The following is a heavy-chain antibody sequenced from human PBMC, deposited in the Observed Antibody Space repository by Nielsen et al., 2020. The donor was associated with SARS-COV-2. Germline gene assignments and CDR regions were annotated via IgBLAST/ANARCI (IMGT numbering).Heavy chain of an antibody. V-gene: IGHV3-30-3*01. CDR3: ASGYSLSC. CDR2: ISYDGSNK. J-gene: IGHJ4*02. CDR1: GFTFSSYA. Sequence: GESLKISCAASGFTFSSYAMSWVRQAPGKGLEWVAVISYDGSNKYYADSVKGRFTISRDNSKNTLYLQMNSLRAEDTAVYYCASGYSLSCWGQGTLVTVSS. D-gene: IGHD5-18*01.